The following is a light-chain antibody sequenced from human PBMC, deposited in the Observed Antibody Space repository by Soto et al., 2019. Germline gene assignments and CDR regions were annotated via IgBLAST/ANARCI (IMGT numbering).Light chain of an antibody. J-gene: IGLJ1*01. Sequence: QSALTQPPSASGSPGQSVSISCTGTSSDVGGYSFVSWYQQRPGKAPKLMIYEVSNRPSGVSNRFSGSKSGNTASLTISGLQAEDEADYYCSSYTSSSTLYVFGTGTKLTVL. CDR2: EVS. V-gene: IGLV2-14*01. CDR3: SSYTSSSTLYV. CDR1: SSDVGGYSF.